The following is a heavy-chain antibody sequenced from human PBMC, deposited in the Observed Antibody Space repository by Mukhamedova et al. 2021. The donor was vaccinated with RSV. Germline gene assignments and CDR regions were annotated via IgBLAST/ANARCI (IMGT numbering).Heavy chain of an antibody. CDR2: IAGDGRGT. D-gene: IGHD5-24*01. J-gene: IGHJ4*02. Sequence: GLEWVANIAGDGRGTDYADSAKGRFSISRDNAGNSLSLQMNSLRAEDTALYYCARHIPGGYNDFDSWGQGTLVTVSS. CDR3: ARHIPGGYNDFDS. V-gene: IGHV3-7*03.